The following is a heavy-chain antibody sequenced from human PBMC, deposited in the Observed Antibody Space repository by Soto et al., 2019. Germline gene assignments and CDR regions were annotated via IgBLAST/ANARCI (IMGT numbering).Heavy chain of an antibody. CDR1: GGSISSYY. CDR2: IYHSGSS. CDR3: SIQRSVVVTRWWFDP. D-gene: IGHD2-15*01. J-gene: IGHJ5*02. Sequence: QVQLLESGPGLVKPSETLSLTCTVSGGSISSYYWSWIRQPPGKGLEWIGYIYHSGSSNYNPSLKSRVTIFLDTSKNQLSLKLSSVTAADPAVYYCSIQRSVVVTRWWFDPWGPGTLVTLSS. V-gene: IGHV4-59*08.